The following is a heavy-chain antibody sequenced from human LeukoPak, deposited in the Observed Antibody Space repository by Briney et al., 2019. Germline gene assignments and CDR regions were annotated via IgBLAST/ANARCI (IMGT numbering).Heavy chain of an antibody. CDR3: VKDQREAYRSGWSRDFDY. V-gene: IGHV3-30*18. J-gene: IGHJ4*02. D-gene: IGHD6-19*01. Sequence: GGSLRLSCAASGFDFSTQWMSWVRQAPGKGLDWVAVISHDGINTYYADSVKGRFTISRDNSKNTLYLQVNSLRVEDTAVYYCVKDQREAYRSGWSRDFDYWGQGTLVTVSS. CDR1: GFDFSTQW. CDR2: ISHDGINT.